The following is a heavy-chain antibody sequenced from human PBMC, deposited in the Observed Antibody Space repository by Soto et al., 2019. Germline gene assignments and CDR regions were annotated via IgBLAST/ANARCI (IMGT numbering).Heavy chain of an antibody. CDR1: GYTFTNYW. V-gene: IGHV5-51*01. CDR3: VRPNFGALTHFDF. J-gene: IGHJ4*02. Sequence: PGESLKISCKAIGYTFTNYWIGWVRQTPGKGLEWMGIIFPGDSDTRYNPSFEVQVTVSADESIITAYLQWNTLKASDTAMYYCVRPNFGALTHFDFWGQGTLVTVSS. D-gene: IGHD3-16*01. CDR2: IFPGDSDT.